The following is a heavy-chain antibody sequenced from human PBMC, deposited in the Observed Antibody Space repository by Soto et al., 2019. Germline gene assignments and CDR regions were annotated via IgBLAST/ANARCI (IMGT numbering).Heavy chain of an antibody. J-gene: IGHJ5*02. D-gene: IGHD4-17*01. V-gene: IGHV1-3*01. CDR1: GYTFTSYA. Sequence: SVKVSCKASGYTFTSYAMHWVRQAPGQRLEWMGWINAGNGNTKYSQKFQGRVTITRDTSASTAYMELSSLRSEDTAVYYCARQKGLRNWFDPCGQGTLVIGSS. CDR3: ARQKGLRNWFDP. CDR2: INAGNGNT.